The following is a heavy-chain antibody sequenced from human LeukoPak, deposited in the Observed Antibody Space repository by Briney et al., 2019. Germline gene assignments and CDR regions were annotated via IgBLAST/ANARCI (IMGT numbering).Heavy chain of an antibody. J-gene: IGHJ4*02. V-gene: IGHV1-8*01. D-gene: IGHD6-19*01. CDR2: LSPNSGQT. Sequence: ASVKVSCKASGYTFTTYDINWVRQATGQGLEGRGWLSPNSGQTAYPQKFQGRVTMTRDISISTLYLELSSLTSEDTAVYYCTRGNGVAGDYWGQGTLVTVSS. CDR3: TRGNGVAGDY. CDR1: GYTFTTYD.